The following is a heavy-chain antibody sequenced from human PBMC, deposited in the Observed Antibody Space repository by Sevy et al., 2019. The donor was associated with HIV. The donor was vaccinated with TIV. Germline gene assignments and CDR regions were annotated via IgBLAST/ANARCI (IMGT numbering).Heavy chain of an antibody. J-gene: IGHJ6*02. D-gene: IGHD3-16*01. CDR1: GFTFSSYA. V-gene: IGHV3-30*03. CDR2: ISYEGNNK. Sequence: GGSLRLSCAASGFTFSSYAMHWVRQAPGKGLEWVAVISYEGNNKYADSVKGRFTISRDNSKNTLYRQMNSLRAEDTAVYYCARDGSSGGLFLKDYYYFGMDVWGQGTTVTVSS. CDR3: ARDGSSGGLFLKDYYYFGMDV.